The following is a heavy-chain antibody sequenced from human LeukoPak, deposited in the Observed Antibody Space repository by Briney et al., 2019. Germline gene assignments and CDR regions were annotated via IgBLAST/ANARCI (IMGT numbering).Heavy chain of an antibody. CDR2: ISSSSSTI. V-gene: IGHV3-48*02. Sequence: GGSLRLSCAASGFTFSTYSMNWVRQAPGKGLEWVSYISSSSSTIYYADSVKGRFTISRDNAKNSLYLQMNSLRDEDTAVYYCAIHSGYHSWGYWFDPWGQGTLVTVSS. CDR1: GFTFSTYS. D-gene: IGHD5-12*01. J-gene: IGHJ5*02. CDR3: AIHSGYHSWGYWFDP.